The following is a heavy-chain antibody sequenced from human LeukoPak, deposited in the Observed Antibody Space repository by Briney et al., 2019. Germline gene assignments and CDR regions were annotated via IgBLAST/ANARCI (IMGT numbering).Heavy chain of an antibody. V-gene: IGHV1-2*02. D-gene: IGHD2-2*01. J-gene: IGHJ4*02. CDR2: INPNSGDT. Sequence: ASVKVSCKASGYTFTGYCIHWVRQAPGQGLEWMGWINPNSGDTTYAQKFQGRVTITRDNSNSTGFMELSRLQYDDTAVYYCARGQDIVTVPTAVVDYWGRGTLVTVSS. CDR3: ARGQDIVTVPTAVVDY. CDR1: GYTFTGYC.